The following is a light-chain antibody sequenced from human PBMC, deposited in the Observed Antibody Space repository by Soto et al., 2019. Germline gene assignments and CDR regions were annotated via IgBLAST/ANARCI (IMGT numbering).Light chain of an antibody. CDR2: GAS. CDR3: QQSYSTPFT. Sequence: IQLTQSPSSLSASIGDRVTISCRASQGISSYLAWYQQEPGKAPKLLIYGASTVRSGVPSRFSGSGSGTDFTLTITSLQPEDFATYYCQQSYSTPFTFGPGTKVDIK. CDR1: QGISSY. J-gene: IGKJ3*01. V-gene: IGKV1-9*01.